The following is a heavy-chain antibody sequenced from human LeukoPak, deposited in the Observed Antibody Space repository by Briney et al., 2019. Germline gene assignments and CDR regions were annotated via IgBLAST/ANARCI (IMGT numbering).Heavy chain of an antibody. Sequence: ASVKVSCKASGYTFTSYGISWVRQAPGQGLEWMGWISAYNGNTNYAQKLQGRVTMTTDTSTSTAYMELRSLRSDDTAVYYCARVMPVVVPAAWLDYWGQGTLVTVSS. V-gene: IGHV1-18*04. J-gene: IGHJ4*02. CDR3: ARVMPVVVPAAWLDY. CDR1: GYTFTSYG. CDR2: ISAYNGNT. D-gene: IGHD2-2*01.